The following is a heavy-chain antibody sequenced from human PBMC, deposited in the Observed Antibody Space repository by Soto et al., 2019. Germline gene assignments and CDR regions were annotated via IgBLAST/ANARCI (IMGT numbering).Heavy chain of an antibody. V-gene: IGHV1-69*06. D-gene: IGHD2-2*01. J-gene: IGHJ4*02. CDR2: IIPIFGTA. CDR1: GGTFSSYA. Sequence: SVKVSCKASGGTFSSYAISWVRQAPGQGLEWMGGIIPIFGTANYAQKFQGRVTITADKSTSTAYMELSSLRSEDTAVYYCALGRDPEYQLLLDYFDYWGQGXLVTVYS. CDR3: ALGRDPEYQLLLDYFDY.